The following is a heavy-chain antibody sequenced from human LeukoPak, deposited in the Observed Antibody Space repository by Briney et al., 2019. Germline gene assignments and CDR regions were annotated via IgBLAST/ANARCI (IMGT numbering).Heavy chain of an antibody. D-gene: IGHD1-14*01. V-gene: IGHV4-31*03. CDR3: ASTYKARPRRYYGMDI. CDR1: GGSISSGGYY. CDR2: IYYSGST. Sequence: PSQTLSLTCTVSGGSISSGGYYWSWIRQHPGKGLEWIGYIYYSGSTYYNPSLKSRVTISVDTSKNQFSLKLSSVTAADTAVYYCASTYKARPRRYYGMDIWGQGSTVTVSS. J-gene: IGHJ6*02.